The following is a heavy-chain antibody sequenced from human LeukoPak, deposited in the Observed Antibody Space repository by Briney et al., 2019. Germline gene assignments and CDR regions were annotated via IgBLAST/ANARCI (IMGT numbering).Heavy chain of an antibody. Sequence: SETLSLTCTVSGGSISSSSYYWGWIRQPPGKGLEWIGYIYYSGSTNYNPSLKSRVTISVDTSKNQFSLKLSSVTAADTAVYYCAGGYSYGSTYYYMDVWGKGTTVTISS. CDR1: GGSISSSSYY. D-gene: IGHD5-18*01. J-gene: IGHJ6*03. CDR2: IYYSGST. V-gene: IGHV4-61*05. CDR3: AGGYSYGSTYYYMDV.